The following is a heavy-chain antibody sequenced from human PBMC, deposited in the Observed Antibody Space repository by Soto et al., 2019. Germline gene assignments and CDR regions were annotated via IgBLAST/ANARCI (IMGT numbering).Heavy chain of an antibody. D-gene: IGHD6-13*01. CDR1: GGSFRGSY. Sequence: QVQLQQWGAGLLKPSETLSLTCAVYGGSFRGSYWSWFGQPPGRGWGWIGQINYSGSTNYNPSLKSRVTISVDTPKNQFSLKLTSVTAADTAVYYCARVKAAASFYKWFDPWGQGTLVTVSS. CDR2: INYSGST. J-gene: IGHJ5*02. V-gene: IGHV4-34*01. CDR3: ARVKAAASFYKWFDP.